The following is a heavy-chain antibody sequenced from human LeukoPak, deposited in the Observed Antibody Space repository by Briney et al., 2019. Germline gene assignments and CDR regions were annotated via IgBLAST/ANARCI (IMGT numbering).Heavy chain of an antibody. J-gene: IGHJ6*03. V-gene: IGHV3-33*03. CDR3: GKCFGANENYFYMDV. CDR1: GSNFDNYC. CDR2: IWDEGVTK. Sequence: PGGSLRLSCATSGSNFDNYCMHWVRQAPGKGLEWLTLIWDEGVTKFYADSVKGRFTVSRDNSKGTLYLQMKSLRIEDTALYYCGKCFGANENYFYMDVWGKGTTVTVSS. D-gene: IGHD1-1*01.